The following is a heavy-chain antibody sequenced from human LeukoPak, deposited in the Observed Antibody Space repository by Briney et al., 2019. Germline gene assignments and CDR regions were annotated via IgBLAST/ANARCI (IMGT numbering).Heavy chain of an antibody. CDR2: TYYRSKWYN. D-gene: IGHD3-10*01. Sequence: SQTVSLTCAISGDSVSSNSVAWNWIRQSPSRGLEWLGRTYYRSKWYNDYAVSVKSRITINPDTSKNQFSLQLNSVTPEDTAVYYCSRALRGSGEFDYWGQGTLVTVSS. CDR1: GDSVSSNSVA. J-gene: IGHJ4*02. CDR3: SRALRGSGEFDY. V-gene: IGHV6-1*01.